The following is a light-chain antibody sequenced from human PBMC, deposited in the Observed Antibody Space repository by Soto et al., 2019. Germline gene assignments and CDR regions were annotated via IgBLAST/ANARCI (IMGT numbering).Light chain of an antibody. J-gene: IGLJ1*01. CDR1: NSDVGIYDF. V-gene: IGLV2-14*01. Sequence: QSALTQPASVSGTPGQSITISCTGRNSDVGIYDFVSWYQHHPARAPKLIVSEVSHRPSGVSNRFSGSQSGNAASLTIAALQSKGEADYSCSSYTSGDVHYCFCTGTKVTVL. CDR3: SSYTSGDVHYC. CDR2: EVS.